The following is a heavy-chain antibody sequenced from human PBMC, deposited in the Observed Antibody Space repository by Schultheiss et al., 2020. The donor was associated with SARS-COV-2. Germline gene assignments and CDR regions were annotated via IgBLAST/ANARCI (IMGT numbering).Heavy chain of an antibody. CDR2: IYYSGST. Sequence: SETLSLTCTVSGGSVTSGNYYWSWIRQHPGKGLEWIGYIYYSGSTYYNPSLKSRVTISIDTSKNQFSLKLSSVTAADTAVYYCARTRIAVAGTDYYYYYGMDVWGQGTTVTVSS. D-gene: IGHD6-19*01. J-gene: IGHJ6*02. CDR3: ARTRIAVAGTDYYYYYGMDV. CDR1: GGSVTSGNYY. V-gene: IGHV4-61*01.